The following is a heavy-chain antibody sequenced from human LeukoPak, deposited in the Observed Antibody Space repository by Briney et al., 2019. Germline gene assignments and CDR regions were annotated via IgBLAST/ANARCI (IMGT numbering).Heavy chain of an antibody. V-gene: IGHV4-59*01. CDR2: IYYSGST. D-gene: IGHD1-1*01. J-gene: IGHJ3*02. CDR3: ARDYNYWGAFDI. Sequence: SETLSLTCAVYGGSFSGYYWSWIRQPPGKGLEWIGYIYYSGSTNYNPSLKSRVTISVDTSKNQFSLKLSSVTAADTAVYYCARDYNYWGAFDIWGQGTMVTVSS. CDR1: GGSFSGYY.